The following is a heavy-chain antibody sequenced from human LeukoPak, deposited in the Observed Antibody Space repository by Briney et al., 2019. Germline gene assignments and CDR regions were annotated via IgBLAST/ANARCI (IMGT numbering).Heavy chain of an antibody. D-gene: IGHD5-18*01. Sequence: PSETLSLTCTVSGGSISSGDYYWSWIRQPPGKGLEWIGYIYYSGSTYYNPSLKSRVTISVDTSKNQFSLKLSSVTAADTAVYYCARVRRGYSYGLDYWGQGTLVTVSS. CDR1: GGSISSGDYY. CDR3: ARVRRGYSYGLDY. CDR2: IYYSGST. V-gene: IGHV4-30-4*01. J-gene: IGHJ4*02.